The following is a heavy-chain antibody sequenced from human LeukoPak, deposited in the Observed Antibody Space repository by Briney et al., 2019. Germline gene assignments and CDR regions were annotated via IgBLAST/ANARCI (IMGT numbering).Heavy chain of an antibody. Sequence: SETLSLTCTVSDGSISSYYWSWIRQSPGKGLEWIGYIYHTGSTSYSPSLKSRGTISADTSQNQFSLKLSSVTAADTAVYYCASRKLGNDYWGQGTLVTVSS. CDR2: IYHTGST. CDR3: ASRKLGNDY. J-gene: IGHJ4*02. V-gene: IGHV4-59*01. D-gene: IGHD7-27*01. CDR1: DGSISSYY.